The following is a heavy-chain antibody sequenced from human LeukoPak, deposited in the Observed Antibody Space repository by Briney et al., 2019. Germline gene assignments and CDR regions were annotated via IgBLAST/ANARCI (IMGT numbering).Heavy chain of an antibody. Sequence: EASVKVSCKASGYNFATYGICWVRQAPGHGLEWMGWISANNGKTAYAQKFQGRVTLTTDTSTSTAYLELRTLRPDDTAVYYCAKVAGDRMDYWGQGTLVTVSS. CDR3: AKVAGDRMDY. V-gene: IGHV1-18*01. CDR2: ISANNGKT. J-gene: IGHJ4*02. D-gene: IGHD6-13*01. CDR1: GYNFATYG.